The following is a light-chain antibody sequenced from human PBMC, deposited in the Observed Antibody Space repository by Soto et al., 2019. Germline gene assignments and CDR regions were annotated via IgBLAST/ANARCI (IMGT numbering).Light chain of an antibody. Sequence: EIVLTQSPGTLSLSPGERATLSCRASQSVSNNYLAGYQQNPGQAPMLLIYGASNRATGTPDRFSGSGSGTDFTLTTSRLEPEDFAVYYCQQYGSSGTFGQGTKVDI. CDR2: GAS. CDR3: QQYGSSGT. V-gene: IGKV3-20*01. CDR1: QSVSNNY. J-gene: IGKJ1*01.